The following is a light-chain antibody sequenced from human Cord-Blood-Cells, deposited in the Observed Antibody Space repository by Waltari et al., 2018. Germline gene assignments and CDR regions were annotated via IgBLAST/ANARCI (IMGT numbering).Light chain of an antibody. J-gene: IGKJ1*01. CDR2: GAS. CDR1: QSVSSSY. Sequence: EIVLTQSPGTLSLSPGDRATLSCRASQSVSSSYLAWYQQKPGQAPRLRIYGASSRATGIPDRFSGSGSGTDFTLTISRLEPEDFAVYYCQQYGSSLWTFGQGTKVEIK. V-gene: IGKV3-20*01. CDR3: QQYGSSLWT.